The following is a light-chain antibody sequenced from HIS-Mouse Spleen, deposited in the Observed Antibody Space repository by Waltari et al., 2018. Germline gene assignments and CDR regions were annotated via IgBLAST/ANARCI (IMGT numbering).Light chain of an antibody. J-gene: IGLJ3*02. V-gene: IGLV2-23*01. Sequence: QSALTQPASVSGSPGQSITISCTGTSSDFGSSNLVSWYQQHPGKAPKPMIYEGSKRPSGVSNRFSGSKSGNTASLTISGLQAEDEADYYCCSYAGSSTWVFGGGTKLTVL. CDR2: EGS. CDR3: CSYAGSSTWV. CDR1: SSDFGSSNL.